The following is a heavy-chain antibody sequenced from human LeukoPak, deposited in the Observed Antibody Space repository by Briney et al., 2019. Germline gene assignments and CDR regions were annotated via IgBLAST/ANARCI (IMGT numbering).Heavy chain of an antibody. CDR3: ARDFRYCSSTSCYEGYYFDY. Sequence: GGSLRLSCAASGFTFSSYWMSWVHQAPGKGLEWVANIKQDGSEKYYVDSVKGRFTISRDNAKNSLYLQMNSLRAEDTAVYYCARDFRYCSSTSCYEGYYFDYWGQGTLVTVSS. V-gene: IGHV3-7*03. D-gene: IGHD2-2*01. CDR1: GFTFSSYW. J-gene: IGHJ4*02. CDR2: IKQDGSEK.